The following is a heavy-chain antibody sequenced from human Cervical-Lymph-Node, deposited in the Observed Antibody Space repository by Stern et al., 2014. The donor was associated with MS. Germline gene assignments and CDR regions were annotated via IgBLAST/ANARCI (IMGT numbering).Heavy chain of an antibody. J-gene: IGHJ2*01. Sequence: AHLVESGGGVVQPGRSLRLSCAASGFTFSSYAMHWVRQAPGKGLEWVAVISYDGSNKYYADSVKGRFTISRDNSKNTLYLQMNSLRAEDTAVYYCAREGYYGGSRWYFDLGGRGTLVTVSS. CDR2: ISYDGSNK. CDR3: AREGYYGGSRWYFDL. D-gene: IGHD3-3*01. CDR1: GFTFSSYA. V-gene: IGHV3-30*01.